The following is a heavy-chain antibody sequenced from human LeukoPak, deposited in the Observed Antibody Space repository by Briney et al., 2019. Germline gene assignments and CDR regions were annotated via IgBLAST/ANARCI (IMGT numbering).Heavy chain of an antibody. CDR3: ARVYFDWGFLDYYMDV. CDR1: GFTFSSYE. D-gene: IGHD3-9*01. V-gene: IGHV3-48*03. J-gene: IGHJ6*03. Sequence: GSLRLSCAASGFTFSSYEMNWVRQAPGKGLEWVSYISSSGSTIYYADSVKGRFTISRDNAKNSLYLQMNSLRAEDTAVYYCARVYFDWGFLDYYMDVWGKGTTVTISS. CDR2: ISSSGSTI.